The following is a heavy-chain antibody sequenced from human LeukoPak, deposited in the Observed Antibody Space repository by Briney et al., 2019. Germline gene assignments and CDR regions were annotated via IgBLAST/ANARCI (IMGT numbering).Heavy chain of an antibody. CDR3: ARGRTYDILTGYPTYYFDY. CDR2: INHSGST. Sequence: SETLSLTCAVYGGSFSGYYWSWIRQPPGKGLEWIGEINHSGSTNYNPSLKSRVTISVDTSKNQFSLKLSSVTAADTAVYYCARGRTYDILTGYPTYYFDYWGQGTLVTVSS. J-gene: IGHJ4*02. V-gene: IGHV4-34*01. CDR1: GGSFSGYY. D-gene: IGHD3-9*01.